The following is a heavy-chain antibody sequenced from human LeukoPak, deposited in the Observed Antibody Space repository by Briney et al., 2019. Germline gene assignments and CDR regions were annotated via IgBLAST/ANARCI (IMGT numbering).Heavy chain of an antibody. CDR2: IYYSGST. D-gene: IGHD3-3*01. CDR1: GGSISSYY. CDR3: ASRNYDY. Sequence: ETLSLTCTVSGGSISSYYWSWIRQPPGKGLEWIGYIYYSGSTNYNPSLKSRVTISVDTSKNQFSLKLSSVTAADTAVYYCASRNYDYWGQGTLVTVSS. J-gene: IGHJ4*02. V-gene: IGHV4-59*01.